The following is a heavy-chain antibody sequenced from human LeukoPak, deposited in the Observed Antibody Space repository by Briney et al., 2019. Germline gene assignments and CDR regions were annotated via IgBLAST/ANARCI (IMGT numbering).Heavy chain of an antibody. J-gene: IGHJ4*02. CDR3: AKALPGVVIAILD. Sequence: PGGSLRLSCAASGFTFSSYGMHWVRQAPGKGLEWVAFIRYDGSNKYYADSVKGRFTISRDNSKNTLYLQMNSLRAEDTALYYCAKALPGVVIAILDWGQGTLVTVSS. CDR2: IRYDGSNK. CDR1: GFTFSSYG. D-gene: IGHD2-21*01. V-gene: IGHV3-30*02.